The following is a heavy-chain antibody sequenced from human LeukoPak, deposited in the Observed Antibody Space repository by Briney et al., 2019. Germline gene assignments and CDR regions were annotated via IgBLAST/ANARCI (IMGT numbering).Heavy chain of an antibody. D-gene: IGHD6-13*01. V-gene: IGHV1-69*04. CDR2: IIPILGIA. Sequence: VASVKVSCKASGGTFSSYAISWVRQAPGQGLEWMGRIIPILGIANYAQKFQGRVTITADKSTSTAYMELSSLRSEDTAVYYCARDRQLAPYYYGMDVWGQGTTVTVSS. CDR3: ARDRQLAPYYYGMDV. CDR1: GGTFSSYA. J-gene: IGHJ6*02.